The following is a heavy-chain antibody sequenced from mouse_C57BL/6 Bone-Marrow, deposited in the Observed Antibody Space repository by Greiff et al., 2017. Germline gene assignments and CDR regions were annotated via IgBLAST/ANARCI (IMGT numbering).Heavy chain of an antibody. CDR3: ARDGYYYAMDY. CDR1: GYTFTSYW. V-gene: IGHV1-50*01. J-gene: IGHJ4*01. CDR2: IDPSDSYT. Sequence: QVQLQQPGAELVKPGASVKLSCKASGYTFTSYWMQWVKQRPGQGLEWIGEIDPSDSYTNYNQKFKGKATLTVDTSSSTAYMQLSSLPSEDSAVYYCARDGYYYAMDYWGQGTSVTVSS. D-gene: IGHD2-3*01.